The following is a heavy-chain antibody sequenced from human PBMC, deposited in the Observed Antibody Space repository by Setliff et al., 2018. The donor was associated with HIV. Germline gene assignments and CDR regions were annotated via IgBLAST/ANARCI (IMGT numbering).Heavy chain of an antibody. D-gene: IGHD4-4*01. Sequence: PSETLSLTCAVYGGSFSGYYWSWIRQPPGKGLEWIGEISHGGSTNYNPSLKIRVTISVGTSKNQFSLKLSSVTAADTAVYYCAREGTTVTLDYWGQGTLVTVSS. J-gene: IGHJ4*02. CDR1: GGSFSGYY. CDR2: ISHGGST. CDR3: AREGTTVTLDY. V-gene: IGHV4-34*01.